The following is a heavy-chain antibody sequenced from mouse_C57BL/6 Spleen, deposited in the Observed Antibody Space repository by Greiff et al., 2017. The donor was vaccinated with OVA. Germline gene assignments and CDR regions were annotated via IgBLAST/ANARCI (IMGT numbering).Heavy chain of an antibody. J-gene: IGHJ4*01. V-gene: IGHV1-15*01. D-gene: IGHD2-5*01. CDR1: GYTFTDYE. CDR3: TRRSNLYYYAMDY. Sequence: VQGVESGAELVRPGASVTLSCKASGYTFTDYEMHWVKQTPVHGLEWIGAIDPETGGTAYNQKFKGKAILTADKSSSTAYMELRSLTSEDSAVYYCTRRSNLYYYAMDYWGQGTSVTVSS. CDR2: IDPETGGT.